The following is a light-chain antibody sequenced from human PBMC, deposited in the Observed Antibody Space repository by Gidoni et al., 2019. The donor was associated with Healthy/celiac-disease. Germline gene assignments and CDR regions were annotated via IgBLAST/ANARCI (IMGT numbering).Light chain of an antibody. J-gene: IGKJ2*01. Sequence: DIQITQSPSTLSASVGDRVTITCRASQSISNWLAWYQQKPGKAPKLLIYDASSLESGVPSRFSGSGSGTEFTLTISSLQPDDFATYYCQQYNSNPYTFGQGTKLEI. V-gene: IGKV1-5*01. CDR2: DAS. CDR1: QSISNW. CDR3: QQYNSNPYT.